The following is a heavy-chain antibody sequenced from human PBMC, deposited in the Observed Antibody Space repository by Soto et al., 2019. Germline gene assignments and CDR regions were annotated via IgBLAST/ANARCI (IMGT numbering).Heavy chain of an antibody. D-gene: IGHD3-3*01. V-gene: IGHV1-18*01. Sequence: ASVKVSCKASGYTFTSYGISWVRQAPGQGLEWMGWISAYNGNTNYAQKLQGRVTMTTDTSTSTAYMVLRSLRSDDTAVYYCARDTSPPRSYYDLWSGRVGNGFDPWGQGTLVTVSS. CDR3: ARDTSPPRSYYDLWSGRVGNGFDP. CDR2: ISAYNGNT. CDR1: GYTFTSYG. J-gene: IGHJ5*02.